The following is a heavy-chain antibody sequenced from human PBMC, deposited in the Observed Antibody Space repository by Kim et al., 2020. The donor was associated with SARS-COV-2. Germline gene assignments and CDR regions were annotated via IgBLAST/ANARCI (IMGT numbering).Heavy chain of an antibody. CDR3: AGGYSRGSQGYYYYGMDV. CDR1: GFTFSSYA. D-gene: IGHD6-19*01. Sequence: GGSLRLSCAASGFTFSSYAMSWVRQAPGKGLEWVSAISGSGGSTYYADSVKGRFTISRDNSKNTLYLQMNSLRAEDTAVYYCAGGYSRGSQGYYYYGMDVWGQGTTVTVSS. V-gene: IGHV3-23*01. J-gene: IGHJ6*02. CDR2: ISGSGGST.